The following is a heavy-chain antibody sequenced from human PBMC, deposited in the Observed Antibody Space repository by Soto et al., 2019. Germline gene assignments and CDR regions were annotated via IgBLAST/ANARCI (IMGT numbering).Heavy chain of an antibody. Sequence: QVQLQESGPGLVKPSQTLSRTCTVSGGSISSGGYYWRWIRQHPGKVLEWTGYIYYSGSTYYNPSLKCRVTILVDPSKNQFSLKLSTVTAADTAVSFCASQWERLQGVWWNYSMDVWGQGTTVTVSS. CDR3: ASQWERLQGVWWNYSMDV. D-gene: IGHD1-26*01. V-gene: IGHV4-31*03. CDR1: GGSISSGGYY. J-gene: IGHJ6*02. CDR2: IYYSGST.